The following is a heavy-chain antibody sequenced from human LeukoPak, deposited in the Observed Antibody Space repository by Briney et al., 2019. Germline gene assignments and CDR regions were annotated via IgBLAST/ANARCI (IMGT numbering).Heavy chain of an antibody. CDR2: ISAYNGNT. CDR3: ARDHRVHCSGGSCYSGGFDP. J-gene: IGHJ5*02. D-gene: IGHD2-15*01. V-gene: IGHV1-18*01. CDR1: GYTFTSYG. Sequence: ASVKVSCKASGYTFTSYGISWVRQAPGQGLEWVGWISAYNGNTNYAQKLQGRVTMTTDTSTSTAYMELRSLRSDDTAVYYCARDHRVHCSGGSCYSGGFDPWGQGTLVTVSS.